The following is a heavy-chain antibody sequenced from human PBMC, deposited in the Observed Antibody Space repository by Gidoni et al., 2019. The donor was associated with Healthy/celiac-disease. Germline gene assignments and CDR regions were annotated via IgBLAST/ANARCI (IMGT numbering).Heavy chain of an antibody. D-gene: IGHD3-22*01. V-gene: IGHV4-34*01. CDR3: ARGPLYWYYYDSIRNWFDP. CDR2: INHSGST. CDR1: GGSFSGYY. J-gene: IGHJ5*02. Sequence: QVQLQQWGAGLLKPSETLSLTCAVYGGSFSGYYWSWIRQPPGKGLEWIGEINHSGSTNYNPSLKSRVTISVDTSKNQFSLKLSSVTAADTAVYYCARGPLYWYYYDSIRNWFDPWGQGTLVTVSS.